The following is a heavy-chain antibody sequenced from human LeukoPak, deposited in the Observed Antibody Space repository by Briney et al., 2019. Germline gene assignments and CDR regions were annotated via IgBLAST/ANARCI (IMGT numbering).Heavy chain of an antibody. CDR3: VRAVGPVGGYDSP. Sequence: SETLSLTCTVSGGSFSSYYGSWIRQPPGKGLEWIGYIYYSWSTNYNPSLKRRVTISLDTSKNQFSLKLSSVTAADTAVYYCVRAVGPVGGYDSPWGQGTLVTVSS. J-gene: IGHJ5*02. CDR1: GGSFSSYY. D-gene: IGHD5-12*01. V-gene: IGHV4-59*01. CDR2: IYYSWST.